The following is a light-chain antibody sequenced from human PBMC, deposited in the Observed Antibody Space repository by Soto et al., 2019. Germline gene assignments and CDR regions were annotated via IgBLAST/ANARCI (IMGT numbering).Light chain of an antibody. V-gene: IGKV3D-20*02. CDR3: QQRSNWLIT. J-gene: IGKJ5*01. CDR1: QSVSSS. Sequence: EIVVTQSPATLSVSPGERATLSCRASQSVSSSLAWYQQKPGQAPRLLMYGASSRATGIPDRFRGSGSGTDFTLTISRLEPEDFAVYYCQQRSNWLITFGQGTRLEI. CDR2: GAS.